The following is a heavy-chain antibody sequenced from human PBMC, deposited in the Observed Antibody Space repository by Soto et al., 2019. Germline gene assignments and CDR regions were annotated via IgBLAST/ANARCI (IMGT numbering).Heavy chain of an antibody. CDR2: ISPGSANT. D-gene: IGHD3-9*01. CDR3: ARDTITPGGHFSQFGLDV. CDR1: KYTFNHYA. Sequence: ASVKVSCKASKYTFNHYALHWVRRAPGQGLEWMGWISPGSANTKYSQKFQGRVTFTWDTSASTAYMELSSLRSEDTALYYCARDTITPGGHFSQFGLDVWGQGTTVTVS. J-gene: IGHJ6*02. V-gene: IGHV1-3*01.